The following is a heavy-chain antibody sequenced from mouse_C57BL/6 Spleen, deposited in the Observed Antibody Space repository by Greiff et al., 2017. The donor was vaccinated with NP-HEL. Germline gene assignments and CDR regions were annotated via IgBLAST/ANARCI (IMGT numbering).Heavy chain of an antibody. Sequence: QVQLQQPGAELVKPGASVKMSCKASGYTFTSYWITWVKQRPGQGLEWIGDIYPGSGSTNYNEKFKSKATLTVDTSSSTDYMQLSSLTSEDSAVYYGAREKRIYYDYDEYFDVWGTGTTVTVSS. J-gene: IGHJ1*03. CDR2: IYPGSGST. V-gene: IGHV1-55*01. CDR1: GYTFTSYW. D-gene: IGHD2-4*01. CDR3: AREKRIYYDYDEYFDV.